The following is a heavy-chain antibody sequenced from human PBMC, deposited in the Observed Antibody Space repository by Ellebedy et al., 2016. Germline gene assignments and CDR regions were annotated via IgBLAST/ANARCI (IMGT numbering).Heavy chain of an antibody. D-gene: IGHD2-2*01. J-gene: IGHJ4*02. V-gene: IGHV3-74*01. CDR3: ARDSYASPDY. CDR2: ILSDGTT. CDR1: GFSFSRYW. Sequence: GESLKISCAASGFSFSRYWMHWVRRGPGKGLVWVSRILSDGTTGYADSVKGRFTISRDNAKNTLYLQMNSLRVEDTAVYYCARDSYASPDYWGQGTLVTVSS.